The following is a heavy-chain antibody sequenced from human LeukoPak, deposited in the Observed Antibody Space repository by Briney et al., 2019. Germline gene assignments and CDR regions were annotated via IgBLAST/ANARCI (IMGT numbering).Heavy chain of an antibody. Sequence: PSETLSLTCTVSGGSISSGDYYWSWIRQPPGKGLEWIGYIYYSGSPYYNPSLKSRVTISVDTSKNQFSLKLSSVTAADTAVYYCASLGRSIAARSLYYYYMDVWGKGTTVTVSS. D-gene: IGHD6-6*01. CDR1: GGSISSGDYY. CDR3: ASLGRSIAARSLYYYYMDV. CDR2: IYYSGSP. V-gene: IGHV4-30-4*08. J-gene: IGHJ6*03.